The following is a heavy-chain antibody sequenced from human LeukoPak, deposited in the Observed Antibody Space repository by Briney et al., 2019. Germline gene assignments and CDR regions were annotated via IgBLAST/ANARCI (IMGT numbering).Heavy chain of an antibody. CDR1: GGSISSYY. CDR3: ARGSGVDYYYYYGMDV. Sequence: SETLSLTCTVSGGSISSYYWSWIRQPPGKGLEWIGYIYYSGSTNYNPSLKSRVTISVDTSKNQFSLTLSSVTAADTAVYYCARGSGVDYYYYYGMDVWGQGTTVTVSS. V-gene: IGHV4-59*01. CDR2: IYYSGST. D-gene: IGHD1-26*01. J-gene: IGHJ6*02.